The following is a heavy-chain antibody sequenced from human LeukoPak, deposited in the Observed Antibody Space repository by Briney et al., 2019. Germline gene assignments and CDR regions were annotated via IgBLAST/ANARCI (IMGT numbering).Heavy chain of an antibody. Sequence: GGSLRLSCAASGFTFSNYAMSWVRQAPGKGLEWVSSISGGGGSTYYVDSVKGRFTISRDNSKNTLYLQMNSLRAEDTAVYYCAKKLGTSGNYFDYWGQGTLVTVSS. CDR3: AKKLGTSGNYFDY. V-gene: IGHV3-23*01. CDR2: ISGGGGST. J-gene: IGHJ4*02. CDR1: GFTFSNYA. D-gene: IGHD3-10*01.